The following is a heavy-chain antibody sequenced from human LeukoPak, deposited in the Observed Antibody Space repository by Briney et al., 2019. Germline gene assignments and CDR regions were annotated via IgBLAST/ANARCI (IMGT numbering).Heavy chain of an antibody. Sequence: GGSLRLSCAASGFTFDDYAMHWVRQAPGKGLEWVSTINWNGGSTGYADSVKGRFTISRDNSKNTLYLQMNSLRAEDTAVYYCARQRGALDAFDIWGKGTMVTVSS. CDR1: GFTFDDYA. V-gene: IGHV3-20*04. CDR3: ARQRGALDAFDI. D-gene: IGHD1-26*01. J-gene: IGHJ3*02. CDR2: INWNGGST.